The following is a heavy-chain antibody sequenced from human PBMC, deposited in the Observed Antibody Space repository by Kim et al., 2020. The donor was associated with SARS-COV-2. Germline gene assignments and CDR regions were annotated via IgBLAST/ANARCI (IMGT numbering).Heavy chain of an antibody. CDR1: GFTFSSYA. V-gene: IGHV3-23*01. J-gene: IGHJ4*02. CDR3: AKWGGPGIPASLIASHFDY. Sequence: GGSLRLSCAASGFTFSSYAMSWVRQAPGKGLEWVSAISGSGGSTYYADSVKGRFTISRDNSKNTLYLQMNSLRAEDTAVYYCAKWGGPGIPASLIASHFDYWGQGTLVTVSS. D-gene: IGHD6-13*01. CDR2: ISGSGGST.